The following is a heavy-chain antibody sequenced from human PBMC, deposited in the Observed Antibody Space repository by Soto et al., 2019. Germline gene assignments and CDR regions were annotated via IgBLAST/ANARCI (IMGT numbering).Heavy chain of an antibody. Sequence: ESGGGLVQPGGSLRLSCAASGFTFSSYSMSWVRLAPGKGLEWVSYISRSASTIYYADSVKGRFTISRDNAKNSLYLQMNSLRAEDTAVYYCARAAPQDYWGQGTLVTVSS. CDR2: ISRSASTI. J-gene: IGHJ4*02. V-gene: IGHV3-48*01. CDR3: ARAAPQDY. CDR1: GFTFSSYS.